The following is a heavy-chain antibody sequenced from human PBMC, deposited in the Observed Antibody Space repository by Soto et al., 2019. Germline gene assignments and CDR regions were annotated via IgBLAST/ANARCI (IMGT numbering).Heavy chain of an antibody. D-gene: IGHD4-17*01. Sequence: PSETLSLTCTVSGGSIGSYYWSWIRQPPGKGLEWIGYIYYSGSTNYNPSLKSRVTISVDTSKNQFSLKLSSVTAADTAVYYCARGVTSDVWGQGTTVTVSS. CDR2: IYYSGST. V-gene: IGHV4-59*12. CDR3: ARGVTSDV. CDR1: GGSIGSYY. J-gene: IGHJ6*02.